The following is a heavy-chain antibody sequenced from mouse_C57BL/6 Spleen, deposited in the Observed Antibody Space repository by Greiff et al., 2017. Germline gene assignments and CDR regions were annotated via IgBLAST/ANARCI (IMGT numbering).Heavy chain of an antibody. CDR3: ARGGGDPDYFDY. Sequence: EVMLVESEGGLVQPGSSMKLSCTASGFTFSDYYMAWVRQVPEKGLEWVANINYDGSSTYYLDSLTSRFILSRDNAKNILYLQMSSLKSEDTATYYCARGGGDPDYFDYWGQGTTLTVSS. D-gene: IGHD2-13*01. V-gene: IGHV5-16*01. J-gene: IGHJ2*01. CDR1: GFTFSDYY. CDR2: INYDGSST.